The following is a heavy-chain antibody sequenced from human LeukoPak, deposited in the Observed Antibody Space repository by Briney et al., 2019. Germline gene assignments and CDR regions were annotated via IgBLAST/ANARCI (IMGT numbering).Heavy chain of an antibody. J-gene: IGHJ4*02. CDR3: ARYRNSYGFGRYYFDY. Sequence: GESLKISCKTAGYSFASYWIGWVRPMAGEVLEWMGIIYPGGSDSRYSPSFQGQVTISADKSISTAYLQWSSLKASDTAMFYCARYRNSYGFGRYYFDYWGQGTLVTVSS. D-gene: IGHD5-18*01. CDR2: IYPGGSDS. CDR1: GYSFASYW. V-gene: IGHV5-51*01.